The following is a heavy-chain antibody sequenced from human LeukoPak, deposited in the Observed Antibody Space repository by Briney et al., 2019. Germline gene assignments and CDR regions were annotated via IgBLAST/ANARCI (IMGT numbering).Heavy chain of an antibody. CDR1: GFTFSGSA. CDR2: IRSKANSYAT. Sequence: LPGGSLKLSCAASGFTFSGSAMHWVRQASGKGLEWVGRIRSKANSYATAYAASVKGRFTISRDDSKNTAYLQMNSLKTEDTAVCYCTSRIVVVPAANKTSSDYWGQGTLVTVSS. V-gene: IGHV3-73*01. J-gene: IGHJ4*02. D-gene: IGHD2-2*01. CDR3: TSRIVVVPAANKTSSDY.